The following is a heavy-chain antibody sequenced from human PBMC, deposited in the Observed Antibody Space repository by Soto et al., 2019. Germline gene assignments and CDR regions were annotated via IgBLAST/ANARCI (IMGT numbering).Heavy chain of an antibody. D-gene: IGHD5-12*01. Sequence: GASVKVSCKTSGYIFSNHVLHWVRQAPGQSLEWMGGINGGNGDTKYAQKFQGRVTLTRDTSASAGYMELNSLRFEDTAVYYCVRDSPIGSTYSGYDGIDYWGQGTLVTVSS. CDR2: INGGNGDT. J-gene: IGHJ4*02. CDR1: GYIFSNHV. CDR3: VRDSPIGSTYSGYDGIDY. V-gene: IGHV1-3*01.